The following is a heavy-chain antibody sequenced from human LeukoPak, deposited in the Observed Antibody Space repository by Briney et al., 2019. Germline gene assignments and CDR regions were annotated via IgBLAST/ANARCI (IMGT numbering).Heavy chain of an antibody. Sequence: GASVKVSCKASGYIIATYYIDWVRQAPGQGLEWMGRINPSGGGTNYARQFQDRVTMTSDTSTTTVYMELSSLRSEDTAVYFCARVSRDGYYLFDYWGQGTLVTVSS. J-gene: IGHJ4*02. CDR2: INPSGGGT. V-gene: IGHV1-46*01. D-gene: IGHD5-24*01. CDR3: ARVSRDGYYLFDY. CDR1: GYIIATYY.